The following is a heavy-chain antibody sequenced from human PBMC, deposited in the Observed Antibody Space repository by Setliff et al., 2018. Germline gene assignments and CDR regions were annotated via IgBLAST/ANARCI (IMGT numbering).Heavy chain of an antibody. CDR3: ARDPGFRSGTWALDN. V-gene: IGHV4-39*07. Sequence: SETLSLTCTVSGDSISSGFYYWAWIRQTPGKGLEWVGSLSFAGDAYYNPSLKSRVTMCLDTSKNQFSLRVKYVTAADTALYSCARDPGFRSGTWALDNWGQGTLVTVSS. J-gene: IGHJ4*02. D-gene: IGHD3-16*01. CDR1: GDSISSGFYY. CDR2: LSFAGDA.